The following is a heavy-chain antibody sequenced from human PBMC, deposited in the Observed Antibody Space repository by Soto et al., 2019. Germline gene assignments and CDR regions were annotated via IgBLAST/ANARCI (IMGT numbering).Heavy chain of an antibody. V-gene: IGHV1-69*13. Sequence: SVKVSCKASGGTFSSYAISWVRQAPGQGLEWMGGIIPIFGTANYAQKFQGRVTITADESTSTAYMELSSLRSEDTAVYYCARVRASSSSWYAGSGYWGQGTLVTVSS. CDR3: ARVRASSSSWYAGSGY. D-gene: IGHD6-13*01. CDR2: IIPIFGTA. J-gene: IGHJ4*02. CDR1: GGTFSSYA.